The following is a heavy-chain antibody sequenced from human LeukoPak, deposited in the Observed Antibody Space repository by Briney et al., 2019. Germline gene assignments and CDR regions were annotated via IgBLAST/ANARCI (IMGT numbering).Heavy chain of an antibody. CDR2: ISAYNGNT. CDR1: GYTFTIYG. Sequence: GASVKVSCKASGYTFTIYGISWVRQAPGQGLEWMGWISAYNGNTNYAQKLQGRVTMTTDTSTSTAYMELRSLRSDDTAVYYCARGAAGQWLVLGAFDIWGQGTMVTVSS. CDR3: ARGAAGQWLVLGAFDI. J-gene: IGHJ3*02. V-gene: IGHV1-18*01. D-gene: IGHD6-19*01.